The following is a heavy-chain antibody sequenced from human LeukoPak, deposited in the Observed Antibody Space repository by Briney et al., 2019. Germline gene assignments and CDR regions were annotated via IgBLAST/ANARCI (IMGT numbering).Heavy chain of an antibody. Sequence: GGSLRLSCAASGFTFSSYSMNWVRQAPGKGLEWVSYISGSSSTIYYADSVKGRFTISRDNAKNSLYLQMNSLRAEDTAVYYCARASVTYYYYYYMDVWGKGTTVTVSS. CDR1: GFTFSSYS. CDR2: ISGSSSTI. D-gene: IGHD4-11*01. J-gene: IGHJ6*03. V-gene: IGHV3-48*01. CDR3: ARASVTYYYYYYMDV.